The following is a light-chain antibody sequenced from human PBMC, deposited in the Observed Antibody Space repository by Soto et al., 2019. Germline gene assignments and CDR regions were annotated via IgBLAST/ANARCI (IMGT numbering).Light chain of an antibody. CDR3: QQYGSSAPIT. J-gene: IGKJ5*01. CDR2: GAS. Sequence: EIVLTQSPGTLSLSPGERATLSCRSSQSVGSTHLAWYQQKPGQAPRLLIYGASIRATGIPDRFSGSGSETDFTLTISRLEPEDFALYYCQQYGSSAPITFGQGTRLEIK. CDR1: QSVGSTH. V-gene: IGKV3-20*01.